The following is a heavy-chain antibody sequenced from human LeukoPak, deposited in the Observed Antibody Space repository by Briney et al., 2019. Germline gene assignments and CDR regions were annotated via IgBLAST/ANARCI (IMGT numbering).Heavy chain of an antibody. D-gene: IGHD6-19*01. CDR2: INPNSGGT. CDR1: GYTFTGYY. V-gene: IGHV1-2*02. Sequence: ASVKVSCKASGYTFTGYYMHWVRPAPGQGLAWMGWINPNSGGTNYAQKFQGRVTMTRDTSISTAYMELSRLRSDDTAVYYCARGKSTGGWYAKYFDYWGQGTLVTVSS. J-gene: IGHJ4*02. CDR3: ARGKSTGGWYAKYFDY.